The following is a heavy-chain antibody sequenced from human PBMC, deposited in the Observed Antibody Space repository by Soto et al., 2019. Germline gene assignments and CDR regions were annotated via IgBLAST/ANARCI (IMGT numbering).Heavy chain of an antibody. CDR3: ARAMDVDYGDYHDAFDI. Sequence: GGSLRLSCAASGFTFSSYAMHWVRQAPGKGLEWVAVISYDGSNKYYADSVKGRFTISRDNSKNTLYLQMNSLRAEDTAVYYCARAMDVDYGDYHDAFDIWGQGTMVTVSS. J-gene: IGHJ3*02. D-gene: IGHD4-17*01. CDR2: ISYDGSNK. V-gene: IGHV3-30-3*01. CDR1: GFTFSSYA.